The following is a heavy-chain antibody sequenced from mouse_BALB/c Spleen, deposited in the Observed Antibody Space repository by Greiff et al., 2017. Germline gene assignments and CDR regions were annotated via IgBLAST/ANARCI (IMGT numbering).Heavy chain of an antibody. CDR3: ARNRICDDYWYFDV. J-gene: IGHJ1*01. CDR2: ILPGSGCT. D-gene: IGHD2-3*01. CDR1: GYTFSSYW. V-gene: IGHV1-9*01. Sequence: QVQLQQSGAELMKPGASVKISCKATGYTFSSYWIEWVKQRPGHGLEWMGEILPGSGCTNYNEKFKGKATFTADTSSNTAYMQLSSLISGDSAVYDGARNRICDDYWYFDVWGAGTTVTVSS.